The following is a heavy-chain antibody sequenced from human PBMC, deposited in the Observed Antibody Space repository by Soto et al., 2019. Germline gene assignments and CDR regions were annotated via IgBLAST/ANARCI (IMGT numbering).Heavy chain of an antibody. D-gene: IGHD4-17*01. CDR1: GGSSSSVDYY. J-gene: IGHJ5*02. Sequence: QVQLQESGPGLVKPSQTVSLTCTVSGGSSSSVDYYWNWIRQHPGKGLEWIGYIYYTGTTDYNPSLKVRVTISVDRSTNQFSLKLTSVTATDTAVFYCERQEHDYGDKRGGGWFDPWGQGTLVTVSS. CDR2: IYYTGTT. CDR3: ERQEHDYGDKRGGGWFDP. V-gene: IGHV4-31*03.